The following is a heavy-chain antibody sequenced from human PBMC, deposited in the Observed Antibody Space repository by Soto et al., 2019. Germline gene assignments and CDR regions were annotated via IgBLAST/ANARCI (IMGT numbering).Heavy chain of an antibody. Sequence: EVQLVESGGGLIQPGGSLRLSCAASAFTVSTYYMTWVRQPPGKGLEWVSVLYSDGTTYYADSVEGRFTISRDNSKNTLFPQMNTLRVDDTAVYYCARATGGSGWAWVDYWGQGTLVTVSS. V-gene: IGHV3-53*01. CDR2: LYSDGTT. J-gene: IGHJ4*02. D-gene: IGHD6-19*01. CDR1: AFTVSTYY. CDR3: ARATGGSGWAWVDY.